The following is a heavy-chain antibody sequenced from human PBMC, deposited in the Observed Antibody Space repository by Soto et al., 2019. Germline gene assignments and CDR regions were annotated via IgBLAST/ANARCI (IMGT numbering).Heavy chain of an antibody. Sequence: GGSLRLSCAASGFTFSSYSMNWVRQAPGKGLEWVSYISSSSSTIYYADSVKGRFTISRDNAKNSLYLQMNSLRAEDTAVYYCAREETKDRFGGVIVISGGFDYWGQGTLVTVSS. D-gene: IGHD3-16*02. V-gene: IGHV3-48*01. CDR1: GFTFSSYS. J-gene: IGHJ4*02. CDR3: AREETKDRFGGVIVISGGFDY. CDR2: ISSSSSTI.